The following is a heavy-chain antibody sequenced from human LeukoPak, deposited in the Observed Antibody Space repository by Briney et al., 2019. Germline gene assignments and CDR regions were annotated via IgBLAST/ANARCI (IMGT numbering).Heavy chain of an antibody. D-gene: IGHD3-10*01. V-gene: IGHV5-51*01. Sequence: GESLKISCKGSGSRFTSYWIGWVRQMPGKGLEWMGIIYPGDSDTRYSPSFQGQVTISADKSISTAYLQWSSLKASDTAMYYCARRPGLLWFGETLNAFDIWGQGTMVTVSS. CDR1: GSRFTSYW. CDR3: ARRPGLLWFGETLNAFDI. J-gene: IGHJ3*02. CDR2: IYPGDSDT.